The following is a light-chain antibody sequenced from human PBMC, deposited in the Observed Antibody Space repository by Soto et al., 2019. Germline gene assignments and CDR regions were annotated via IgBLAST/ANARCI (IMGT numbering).Light chain of an antibody. Sequence: DIVMTQSPDSLAVSLGERATINCKSSQSVLSSSNNKNYLAWYQHKPGQPPNLLIYWASTRESGVPDRFSGSGSGTDFTLTISSLQAEDVAVYFCQQYYSTPLTFGGGTKVEIK. CDR1: QSVLSSSNNKNY. V-gene: IGKV4-1*01. CDR2: WAS. CDR3: QQYYSTPLT. J-gene: IGKJ4*01.